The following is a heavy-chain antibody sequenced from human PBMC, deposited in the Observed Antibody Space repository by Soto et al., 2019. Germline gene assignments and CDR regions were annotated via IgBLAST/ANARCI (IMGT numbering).Heavy chain of an antibody. Sequence: QVQLQESGPGLVKPSQTLSLTCTVSGGSISSGDYYWSWIRQPPGKGLEWIGYIYYSGSTYYNPSLKSRVIILVATSKNQFSLKLSSVTSADTSVYYCGRDRGRGYCSSTSCYSNWFDPWGQGTLVTVSS. V-gene: IGHV4-30-4*01. D-gene: IGHD2-2*01. CDR1: GGSISSGDYY. J-gene: IGHJ5*02. CDR3: GRDRGRGYCSSTSCYSNWFDP. CDR2: IYYSGST.